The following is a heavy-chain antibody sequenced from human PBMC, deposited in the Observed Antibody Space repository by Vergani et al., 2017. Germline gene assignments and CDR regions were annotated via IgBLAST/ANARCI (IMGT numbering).Heavy chain of an antibody. D-gene: IGHD5-12*01. Sequence: EVQLLESGGDLVQPGGSLRLSCAASGFTFNHYAMNWVRQAPGKGLEWASGISGSGGSTYYAGSVKGRFTISRDSSKNTLYLQMNSLSAEDTAVYYCAKANPRNSGYDYLYDYHAMDVWGKGTTVTVSS. J-gene: IGHJ6*04. CDR1: GFTFNHYA. CDR3: AKANPRNSGYDYLYDYHAMDV. V-gene: IGHV3-23*01. CDR2: ISGSGGST.